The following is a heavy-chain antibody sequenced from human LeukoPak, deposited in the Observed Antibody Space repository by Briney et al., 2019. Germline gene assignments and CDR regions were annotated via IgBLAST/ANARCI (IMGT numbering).Heavy chain of an antibody. CDR1: GGSISSSSYY. D-gene: IGHD5-18*01. V-gene: IGHV4-39*01. CDR3: ADQGYSYCFDY. Sequence: PSETLSLTCTVSGGSISSSSYYWGWIRQPPGKGLEWIGSIYYSGSTYYNPSLNSRVTISVDTSKNQYSLKLSSATAADTAVYYCADQGYSYCFDYWGQGTLVTVSS. CDR2: IYYSGST. J-gene: IGHJ4*02.